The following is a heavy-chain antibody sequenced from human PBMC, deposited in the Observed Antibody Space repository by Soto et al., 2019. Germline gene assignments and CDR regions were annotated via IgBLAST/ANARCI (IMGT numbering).Heavy chain of an antibody. CDR2: ISHSGST. CDR1: GGSIRSGDHY. V-gene: IGHV4-30-4*01. D-gene: IGHD3-10*01. J-gene: IGHJ6*04. Sequence: QVQLQESGPGLVRPSQTLSLTCSVSGGSIRSGDHYWSWVRLPPGKGLEWIGYISHSGSTFYNPSLTSRAPISVDTSKNQFSLTLSSVIAADTDVYYCARDQGDYDAGSHSVDHYGMDVWGKGTTVSVIS. CDR3: ARDQGDYDAGSHSVDHYGMDV.